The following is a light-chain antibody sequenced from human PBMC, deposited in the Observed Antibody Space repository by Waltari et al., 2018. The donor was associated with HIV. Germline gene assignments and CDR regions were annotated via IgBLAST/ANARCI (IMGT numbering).Light chain of an antibody. CDR2: GKN. J-gene: IGLJ2*01. Sequence: SSELTQDPAVSVALGQTLRITCQGDSLRRYYARWYQQKQGQAPVLVTSGKNNRPSGIPDRCSGSSSGNTASLTISGAQAEDEADYYCNTRDSSGNHLVFGGGTKLTVL. CDR3: NTRDSSGNHLV. CDR1: SLRRYY. V-gene: IGLV3-19*01.